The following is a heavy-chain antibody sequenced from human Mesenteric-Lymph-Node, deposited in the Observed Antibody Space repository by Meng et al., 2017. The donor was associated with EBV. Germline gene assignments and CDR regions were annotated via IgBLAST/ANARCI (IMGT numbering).Heavy chain of an antibody. V-gene: IGHV1-18*01. CDR3: ARTYSSTSHFDY. J-gene: IGHJ4*02. D-gene: IGHD6-6*01. CDR1: GYIFSHYG. Sequence: QVQLVPSGAVLKKPGDSVKVSCKTYGYIFSHYGVDWVRQAPGQGLEWMVWIYTFNDDTIYAESFQDRVTLTTDTSTSTVYMELKSLSSDDTAVYYCARTYSSTSHFDYWGQGSLVTVSS. CDR2: IYTFNDDT.